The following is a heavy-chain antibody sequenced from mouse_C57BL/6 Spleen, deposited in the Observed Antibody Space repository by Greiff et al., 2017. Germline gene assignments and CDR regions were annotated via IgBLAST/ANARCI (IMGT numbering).Heavy chain of an antibody. D-gene: IGHD2-1*01. CDR2: FRNKANGYTT. CDR1: GFTFTDYY. Sequence: EVQLVESGGGLVQPGGSLSLSCAASGFTFTDYYMSWVRQPPGKALEWLGFFRNKANGYTTEYSASVKGRFTISRDNSQSILYLQMNALRAEDSATYYCARYAGNPYAMDYWGQGTSVTVSS. V-gene: IGHV7-3*01. J-gene: IGHJ4*01. CDR3: ARYAGNPYAMDY.